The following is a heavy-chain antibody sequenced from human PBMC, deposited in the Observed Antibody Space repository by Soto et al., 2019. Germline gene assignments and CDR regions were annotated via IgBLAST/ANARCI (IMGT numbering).Heavy chain of an antibody. V-gene: IGHV6-1*01. J-gene: IGHJ4*01. Sequence: QTLSLTCAITGDRPSRNSAGCGWGRQSPSRGLEWLGRTYYSANWYYEYSVSVRAPITINPATTPNQHSLKLNSVAPADAAVYVCARGERYSGSSFDYWGQGTLVTVSS. CDR1: GDRPSRNSAG. CDR2: TYYSANWYY. D-gene: IGHD1-26*01. CDR3: ARGERYSGSSFDY.